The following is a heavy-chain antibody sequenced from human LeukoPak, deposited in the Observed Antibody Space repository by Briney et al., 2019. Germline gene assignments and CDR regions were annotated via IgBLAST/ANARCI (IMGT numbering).Heavy chain of an antibody. J-gene: IGHJ4*02. CDR3: ARANCAGDCYLKH. CDR2: ISVDNGDT. CDR1: GYTFSNYA. Sequence: ASVKVSCKASGYTFSNYAITCVRQAPGQGLEYMGRISVDNGDTNDAQMLQGRVTMTTDTSTNTAYMELRGLRSGDTAVYYCARANCAGDCYLKHWGQGTLVTVSS. D-gene: IGHD2-21*02. V-gene: IGHV1-18*01.